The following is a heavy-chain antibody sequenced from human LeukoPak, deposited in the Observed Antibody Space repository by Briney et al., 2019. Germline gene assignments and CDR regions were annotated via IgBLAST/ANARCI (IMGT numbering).Heavy chain of an antibody. CDR2: IFHSGST. CDR1: GYSISSGYY. D-gene: IGHD3-10*01. J-gene: IGHJ6*04. Sequence: PSETLSLTCAVSGYSISSGYYWGWIRQPPGKGLEWIGSIFHSGSTYYNPSLKSRVNMSVDTSKNQISLKLSSVTAADTAVYYCARASGSYGSGSHYYYGMDVWGKGTTVTVSS. V-gene: IGHV4-38-2*01. CDR3: ARASGSYGSGSHYYYGMDV.